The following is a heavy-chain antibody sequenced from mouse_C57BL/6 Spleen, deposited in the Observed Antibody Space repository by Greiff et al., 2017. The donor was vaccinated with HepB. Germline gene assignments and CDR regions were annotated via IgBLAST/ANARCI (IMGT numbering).Heavy chain of an antibody. J-gene: IGHJ3*01. Sequence: QVQLQQSGAELVKPGASVKMSCKASGYTFTSYWITWVKQRPGQGLEWIGDIYPGSGSTNYNEKFKSKATLTVDTSSSTAYMQLSSLTSEDSAVYYCARPGVVGRGFAYWGQGTLVTVSA. CDR3: ARPGVVGRGFAY. V-gene: IGHV1-55*01. CDR2: IYPGSGST. D-gene: IGHD1-1*01. CDR1: GYTFTSYW.